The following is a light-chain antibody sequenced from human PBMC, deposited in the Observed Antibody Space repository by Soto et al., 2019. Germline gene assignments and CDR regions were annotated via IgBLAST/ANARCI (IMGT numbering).Light chain of an antibody. J-gene: IGKJ4*01. CDR3: QQYGSSPPLT. CDR2: GAS. V-gene: IGKV3-20*01. Sequence: EFVLTQSPGTLSLSPGERATLSCRASQSVSSSYLAWYQQKPGQAPRILIYGASTRATGIPDRFSGSGSGTDFTLTIIRLEPEDFAVYYCQQYGSSPPLTFGGGTKGEIK. CDR1: QSVSSSY.